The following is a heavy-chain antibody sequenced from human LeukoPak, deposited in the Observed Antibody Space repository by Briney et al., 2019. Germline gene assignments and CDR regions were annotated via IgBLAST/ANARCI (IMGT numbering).Heavy chain of an antibody. J-gene: IGHJ6*02. Sequence: PSETLSLTCTVSGGSVSSGSYYWSWIRQPPGKGLEWIGYIYYSGSTNYNPSLKSRVTISVDTSKNQFSLKLSSVTAADTAVYYCARSCSSWYVYYYGMDVWGQGTTVTVSS. CDR1: GGSVSSGSYY. CDR3: ARSCSSWYVYYYGMDV. D-gene: IGHD6-13*01. V-gene: IGHV4-61*01. CDR2: IYYSGST.